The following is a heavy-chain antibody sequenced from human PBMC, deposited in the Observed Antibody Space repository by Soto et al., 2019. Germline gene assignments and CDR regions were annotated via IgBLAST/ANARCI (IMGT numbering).Heavy chain of an antibody. D-gene: IGHD3-10*01. Sequence: GESLKISCKGSGYSFTSYWIGWVRQMPGKGLEWMGIIYPGDSDTRYSPSFQGQVTISADKSISTAYLQWSSLKASDTAMYYCARHSPGELLVGGDYFDYWGQGTLVTVSS. J-gene: IGHJ4*02. V-gene: IGHV5-51*01. CDR1: GYSFTSYW. CDR3: ARHSPGELLVGGDYFDY. CDR2: IYPGDSDT.